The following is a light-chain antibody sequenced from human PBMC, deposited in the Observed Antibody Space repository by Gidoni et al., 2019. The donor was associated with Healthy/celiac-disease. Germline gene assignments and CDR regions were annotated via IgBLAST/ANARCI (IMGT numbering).Light chain of an antibody. CDR1: SLRSYY. V-gene: IGLV3-19*01. CDR3: NSRDSSGNHSYV. Sequence: SSALTQNPAVSVALGQTVRITCQGDSLRSYYASWYQQKQGQAPVLVIYGKNNRHSGIPDRFSGSSSGNTASLTITGAQAEDEADYYCNSRDSSGNHSYVFGTGTKVTVL. CDR2: GKN. J-gene: IGLJ1*01.